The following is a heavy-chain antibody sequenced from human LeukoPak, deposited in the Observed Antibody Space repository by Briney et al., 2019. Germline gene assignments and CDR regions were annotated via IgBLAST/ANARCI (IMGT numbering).Heavy chain of an antibody. CDR3: ARDPNTLEYYDSSGYYYY. CDR2: IIPIPGIA. D-gene: IGHD3-22*01. J-gene: IGHJ4*02. V-gene: IGHV1-69*04. CDR1: GGTFSSYA. Sequence: ASVKVSCKASGGTFSSYAISWVRQAPGQGLEWMGRIIPIPGIANYAQKFQGRVTITADKSTSTAYMELSSLRSEDTAVYYCARDPNTLEYYDSSGYYYYWGQGTLVTVSS.